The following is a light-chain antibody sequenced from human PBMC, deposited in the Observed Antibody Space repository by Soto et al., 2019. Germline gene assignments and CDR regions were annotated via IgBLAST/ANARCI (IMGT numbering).Light chain of an antibody. CDR2: GNS. J-gene: IGLJ3*02. Sequence: QSVLTQPPSVSGAPGQRVTISCTESSSNIGAGYDVHWYQQLPGTAPKLLIYGNSNRPSWVPDRFSGSKSGTSASLAITGLPAEDEADYYCQSYDSSLRGWVFGGGTKLTVL. CDR3: QSYDSSLRGWV. V-gene: IGLV1-40*01. CDR1: SSNIGAGYD.